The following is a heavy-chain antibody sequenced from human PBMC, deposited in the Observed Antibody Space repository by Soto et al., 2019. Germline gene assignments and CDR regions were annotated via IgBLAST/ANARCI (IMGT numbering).Heavy chain of an antibody. CDR3: ARRISITGAPTWFDP. CDR2: IDPSDSYI. Sequence: GESLKISCKGSGYNFTNYWINWVRQMPGKGLEWMGRIDPSDSYIKYSPSFQGHVTISADKSISTAYLQWSSLRSEDTAVYYCARRISITGAPTWFDPWGQGTLVTVSS. D-gene: IGHD1-20*01. J-gene: IGHJ5*02. V-gene: IGHV5-10-1*01. CDR1: GYNFTNYW.